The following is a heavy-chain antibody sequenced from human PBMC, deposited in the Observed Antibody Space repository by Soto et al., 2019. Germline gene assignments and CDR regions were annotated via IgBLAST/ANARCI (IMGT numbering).Heavy chain of an antibody. Sequence: EVQVVESGGNLVQPGGSLRLSCAASGFTVTKTYMSWVRQAPGKGLEWVSIIYGGGTTYHADSVKGRFSTSRDSSKNTLYLQMNSLRGEDTAVYYCARGGSSGTYYAHWNFDLWGRGTLVTVSS. D-gene: IGHD3-10*01. CDR2: IYGGGTT. CDR1: GFTVTKTY. CDR3: ARGGSSGTYYAHWNFDL. J-gene: IGHJ2*01. V-gene: IGHV3-66*01.